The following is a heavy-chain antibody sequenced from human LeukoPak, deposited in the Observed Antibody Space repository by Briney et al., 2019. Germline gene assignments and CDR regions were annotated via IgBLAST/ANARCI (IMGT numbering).Heavy chain of an antibody. CDR2: INPNSGGT. CDR1: GYTFTGYY. CDR3: ASNPESYSSSGLDY. D-gene: IGHD6-6*01. V-gene: IGHV1-2*02. J-gene: IGHJ4*02. Sequence: ASVKVSCKASGYTFTGYYMHWVRQAPGQGLEWMGWINPNSGGTNYAQKFRGRVTMTRDTSTSTVYMELSSLRPEDTAVYYCASNPESYSSSGLDYWGQGTLVTVSS.